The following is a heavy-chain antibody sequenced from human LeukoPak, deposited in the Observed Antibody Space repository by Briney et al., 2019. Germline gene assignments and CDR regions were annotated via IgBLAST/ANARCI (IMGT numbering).Heavy chain of an antibody. CDR1: GFTFSSYS. CDR3: AREAVLRYFDWLSY. Sequence: GGSLRLSCAASGFTFSSYSMNWVRQAPGKGLEWVSSISSSSSYIYYADSVKGRFTISRDNAKNSLYLQMNSLRAEDTAVYYCAREAVLRYFDWLSYWGQGTLVTVSS. J-gene: IGHJ4*02. CDR2: ISSSSSYI. D-gene: IGHD3-9*01. V-gene: IGHV3-21*01.